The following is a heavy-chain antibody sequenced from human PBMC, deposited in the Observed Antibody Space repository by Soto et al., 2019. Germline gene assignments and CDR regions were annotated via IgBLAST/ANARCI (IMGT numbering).Heavy chain of an antibody. V-gene: IGHV4-39*01. CDR2: IYYTGRT. Sequence: PSETLSLTCTVSGGSISSNSYYWVWIRHPPGKGLEWIGSIYYTGRTYYNPSLKSRVTISVDTSKNQFSLRLSSVTAADTAMYFCARQWPFGVVIILNWFDPWGQGTLVTVSS. J-gene: IGHJ5*02. D-gene: IGHD3-3*01. CDR3: ARQWPFGVVIILNWFDP. CDR1: GGSISSNSYY.